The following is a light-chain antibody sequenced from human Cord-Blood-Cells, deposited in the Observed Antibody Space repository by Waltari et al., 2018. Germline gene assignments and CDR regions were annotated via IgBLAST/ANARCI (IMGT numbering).Light chain of an antibody. CDR3: SSYTSSSTVV. CDR2: DVS. CDR1: SSDVGGYNY. V-gene: IGLV2-14*01. J-gene: IGLJ2*01. Sequence: QSALTQPASVSGSPGQSITISCTGTSSDVGGYNYVSWYQQHPRKAPKLMIYDVSNRPAGGSNRFSGSKSGNTASLTISGLQAEDEAEYDCSSYTSSSTVVFGGGTKLTVL.